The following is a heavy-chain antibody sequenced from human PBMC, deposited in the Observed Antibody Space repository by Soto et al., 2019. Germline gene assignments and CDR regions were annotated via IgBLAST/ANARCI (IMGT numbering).Heavy chain of an antibody. Sequence: QVQLVQSGAEVKKPGSSVTVSCKASGGTFSSYTISWVRQAPGQGLEWMGGIIPIFGTANYAQKFQGRVTITADDSTSTAYMELRRLKSEHTAAYYCARGNHRGLQLWYFDLWGRGTLVTVSS. CDR1: GGTFSSYT. D-gene: IGHD5-12*01. CDR2: IIPIFGTA. V-gene: IGHV1-69*12. J-gene: IGHJ2*01. CDR3: ARGNHRGLQLWYFDL.